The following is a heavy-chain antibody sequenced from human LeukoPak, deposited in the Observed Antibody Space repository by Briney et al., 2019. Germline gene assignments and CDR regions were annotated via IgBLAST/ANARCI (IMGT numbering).Heavy chain of an antibody. D-gene: IGHD3-10*01. V-gene: IGHV3-21*01. J-gene: IGHJ4*02. CDR2: ISPDSGYI. CDR3: ARGGITTIRYDY. CDR1: GFTFTTYS. Sequence: GESLRLSCAASGFTFTTYSMNWVRQAPGKGLGWVSSISPDSGYIYYADSVKGRFTISRDNAKNSLYLQMNSLRAEDTAVYYCARGGITTIRYDYWGQGTLVTVSS.